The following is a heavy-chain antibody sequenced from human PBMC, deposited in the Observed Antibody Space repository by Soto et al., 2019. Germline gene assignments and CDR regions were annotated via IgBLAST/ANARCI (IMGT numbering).Heavy chain of an antibody. J-gene: IGHJ5*02. CDR1: GYSFTSYW. D-gene: IGHD3-3*01. Sequence: EVQLVQSGAEVKKPGESLRISCKGSGYSFTSYWISWVRQMPGKGLEWMGRIDPSDSYTNYSPSFQGHVTISADKSISTAYLQWSSLKASDTAMYYCARHGPTYYDFWSGYYTRVDGWFDPWGQGTLVTVSS. CDR2: IDPSDSYT. V-gene: IGHV5-10-1*03. CDR3: ARHGPTYYDFWSGYYTRVDGWFDP.